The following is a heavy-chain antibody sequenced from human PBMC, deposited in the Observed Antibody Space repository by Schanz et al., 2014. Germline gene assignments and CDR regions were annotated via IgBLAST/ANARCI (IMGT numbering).Heavy chain of an antibody. D-gene: IGHD1-26*01. J-gene: IGHJ4*02. Sequence: VKMVESGGGLVKPGGSLRLSCAASGFTFSSYGMHWVRQAPGKGLEWVAVIWYDGSNKYYADSVKGRFTISRDNSKNTLFLQMNSLRAEDTAVYYCARDHTTESYYSAGPPIDYWGQGTLLTVSS. CDR2: IWYDGSNK. CDR1: GFTFSSYG. CDR3: ARDHTTESYYSAGPPIDY. V-gene: IGHV3-33*01.